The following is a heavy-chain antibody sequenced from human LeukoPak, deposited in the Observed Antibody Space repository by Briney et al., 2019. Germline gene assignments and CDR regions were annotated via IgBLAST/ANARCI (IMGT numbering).Heavy chain of an antibody. CDR3: ARGSGYDILTGYYYYFDY. CDR2: ISSTSSDI. CDR1: GFTFSSYS. V-gene: IGHV3-21*06. Sequence: PGGSLRLSCAASGFTFSSYSMNWVRQAPGKGLERVSCISSTSSDIYYADSVKGRFTISRDSAKNLLYLQMNSLRAEDTAVYYCARGSGYDILTGYYYYFDYWGQGTLVTVSS. D-gene: IGHD3-9*01. J-gene: IGHJ4*02.